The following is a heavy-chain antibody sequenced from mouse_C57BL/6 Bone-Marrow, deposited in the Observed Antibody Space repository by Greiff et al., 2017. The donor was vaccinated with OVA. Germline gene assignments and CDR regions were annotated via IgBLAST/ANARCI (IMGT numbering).Heavy chain of an antibody. CDR3: ARGEFIPHD. Sequence: VQLQQSGAELVRPGTSVKVSCKASGYAFTNYLIEWVKQRPGQGLEWIGVINPGSGGTNYNEKFKGKATLTADKSSSTAYMQLSSLTSEDSAVYVCARGEFIPHDWGQGTTLTVSS. V-gene: IGHV1-54*01. CDR2: INPGSGGT. CDR1: GYAFTNYL. D-gene: IGHD1-1*01. J-gene: IGHJ2*01.